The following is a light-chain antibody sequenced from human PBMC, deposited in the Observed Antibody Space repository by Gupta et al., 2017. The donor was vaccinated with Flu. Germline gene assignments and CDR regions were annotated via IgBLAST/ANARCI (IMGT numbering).Light chain of an antibody. Sequence: SALTQPASVSGSPGQSITISCTGTSSDVGGYNYVSWYQQHTGKAPKLMIYEVSNRPSGVSTRFSGSKSGNTASLTISGLQAEDEADYYCSSDTSSSSWVFGGGTKLTVL. V-gene: IGLV2-14*01. J-gene: IGLJ3*02. CDR2: EVS. CDR1: SSDVGGYNY. CDR3: SSDTSSSSWV.